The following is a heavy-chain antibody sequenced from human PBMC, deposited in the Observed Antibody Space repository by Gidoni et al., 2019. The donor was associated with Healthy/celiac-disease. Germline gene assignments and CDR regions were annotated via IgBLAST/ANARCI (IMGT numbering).Heavy chain of an antibody. CDR2: ISSNGGST. V-gene: IGHV3-64*01. D-gene: IGHD4-17*01. Sequence: EVQLVESVGGLVQPGGSLRLSCAASGFTFSSYAMHWVRQAPGKGLESVSAISSNGGSTYYANSVKGRFTISRDNSKNTLYLQMGSLRAEDMAVYYCASGTTVTTLDYWGQGTLVTVSS. J-gene: IGHJ4*02. CDR3: ASGTTVTTLDY. CDR1: GFTFSSYA.